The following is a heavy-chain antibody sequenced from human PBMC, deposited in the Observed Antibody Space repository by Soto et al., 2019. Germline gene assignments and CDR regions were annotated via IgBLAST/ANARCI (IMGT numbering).Heavy chain of an antibody. CDR2: IIPILGIA. CDR3: ARGSGKPAANDYYYYMDV. CDR1: GGTFSSYT. Sequence: ASVKISCKASGGTFSSYTISWVRQAPGQGLEWMGRIIPILGIANYAQKFQGRVTITADKSTSTAYMELSSLRSEDTAVYYCARGSGKPAANDYYYYMDVWGKGTTVTVSS. V-gene: IGHV1-69*02. J-gene: IGHJ6*03. D-gene: IGHD2-2*01.